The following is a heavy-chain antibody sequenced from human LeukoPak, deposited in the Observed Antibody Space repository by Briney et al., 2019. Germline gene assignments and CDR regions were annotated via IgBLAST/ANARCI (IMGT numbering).Heavy chain of an antibody. CDR2: IYHSGST. Sequence: SETLSLTCTVSGYSISSGYYWGWIRQPPGKGLEWIGSIYHSGSTYYNPSLKSRVTISVDTSKNQFSLKLSSVTAADTAVYYCARERIVGAPWEEGGNYFDYWGQGTLVTVSS. J-gene: IGHJ4*02. CDR1: GYSISSGYY. CDR3: ARERIVGAPWEEGGNYFDY. V-gene: IGHV4-38-2*02. D-gene: IGHD1-26*01.